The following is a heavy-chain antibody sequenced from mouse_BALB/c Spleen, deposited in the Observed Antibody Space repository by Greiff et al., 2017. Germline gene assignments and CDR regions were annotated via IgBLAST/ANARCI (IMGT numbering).Heavy chain of an antibody. D-gene: IGHD6-1*01. V-gene: IGHV2-2*02. Sequence: QVQLKESGPGLVQPSQSLSITCAVSGFSLTSYGVHWVRQSPGKGLEWLGVIWSGGSTDYNAAFISRLSISKDKSKSQVFFKMNSLHASDRAVYYCARNANRGQGTLVTVSA. CDR3: ARNAN. CDR1: GFSLTSYG. CDR2: IWSGGST. J-gene: IGHJ3*01.